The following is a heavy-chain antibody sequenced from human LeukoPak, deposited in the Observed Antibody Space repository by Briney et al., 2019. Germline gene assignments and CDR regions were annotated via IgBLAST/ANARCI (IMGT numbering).Heavy chain of an antibody. Sequence: GGSLRLSCAASGFTFSSYNMNWVRQAPGKGLEWVSSITSSSSYIYYADSVKGRFIISRDNSKTTMYLQMNSLRADDTAVYYCAKSYNNPTVAIRVRGVIPYFDSWGQGSLVTVSS. D-gene: IGHD3-10*01. CDR3: AKSYNNPTVAIRVRGVIPYFDS. CDR2: ITSSSSYI. J-gene: IGHJ4*02. CDR1: GFTFSSYN. V-gene: IGHV3-21*04.